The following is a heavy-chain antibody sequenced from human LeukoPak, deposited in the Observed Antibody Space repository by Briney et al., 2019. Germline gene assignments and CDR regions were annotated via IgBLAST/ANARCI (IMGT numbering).Heavy chain of an antibody. CDR3: ARHQPPDY. V-gene: IGHV4-59*08. J-gene: IGHJ4*02. CDR2: ISYSGST. Sequence: SETLSLTCTVSGGSISGYFWSWIRQPPGKGLEWIGYISYSGSTNYNPSLKSRVTISVDTSKNQFSLKLSSVTAADTAVYYCARHQPPDYWGQGTLVTVSS. CDR1: GGSISGYF.